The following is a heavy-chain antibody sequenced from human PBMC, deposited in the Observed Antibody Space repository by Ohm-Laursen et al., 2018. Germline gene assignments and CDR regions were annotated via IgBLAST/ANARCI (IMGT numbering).Heavy chain of an antibody. D-gene: IGHD4-17*01. CDR1: GYTFCSCV. J-gene: IGHJ5*02. CDR2: ISPNSGGT. Sequence: ASVKVSCKASGYTFCSCVIRWVRQAPGQGLQWMGWISPNSGGTNYAQKFQGRVTMTRDTSISTAYMELSRLRSDDTAVYYCAREDAVTTFALDPWGQGTLVTVSS. V-gene: IGHV1-2*02. CDR3: AREDAVTTFALDP.